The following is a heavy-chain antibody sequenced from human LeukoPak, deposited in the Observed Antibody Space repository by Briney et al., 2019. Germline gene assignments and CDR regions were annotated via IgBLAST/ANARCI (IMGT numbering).Heavy chain of an antibody. CDR2: IYPGDSNT. CDR3: ARRGCSATSCLTRAEGYDAFDI. J-gene: IGHJ3*02. V-gene: IGHV5-51*01. CDR1: GYTFTTYW. D-gene: IGHD2-2*01. Sequence: GESLKISCKGSGYTFTTYWIGWVRQMPGKGLEWLGVIYPGDSNTRYSPSFEGQVTMSADKSINSTFLQWGSLKASDTAMYYCARRGCSATSCLTRAEGYDAFDIWGQGTMVTVSS.